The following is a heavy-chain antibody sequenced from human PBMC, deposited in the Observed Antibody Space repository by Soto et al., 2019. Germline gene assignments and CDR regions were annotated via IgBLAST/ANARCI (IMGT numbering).Heavy chain of an antibody. CDR3: ARGRGGTYDAFDI. D-gene: IGHD1-26*01. CDR1: GGSMSRYY. CDR2: IYYSGTT. Sequence: QVQLRGSGPGLVKPSETLSLTCTVSGGSMSRYYRSWIRQPPGKGLEWIGYIYYSGTTNYNPSLKSRVTILLDTSKNQFSLKLVSLTAADTAFYYCARGRGGTYDAFDIWGQGTLVTVSS. V-gene: IGHV4-59*01. J-gene: IGHJ3*02.